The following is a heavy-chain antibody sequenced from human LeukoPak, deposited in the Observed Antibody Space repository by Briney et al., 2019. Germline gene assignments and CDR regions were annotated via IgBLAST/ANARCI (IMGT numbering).Heavy chain of an antibody. D-gene: IGHD1-1*01. CDR2: ISGSGGST. CDR3: AKEGNDEYFDY. J-gene: IGHJ4*02. V-gene: IGHV3-23*01. Sequence: GGSLRLSCAASGFTFDDYGMSWVRQAPGKGLEWVSGISGSGGSTYYADSVKGRFTISRDNSKNTLYLQMNSLRAEDTAVYYCAKEGNDEYFDYWGQGTLVTVSS. CDR1: GFTFDDYG.